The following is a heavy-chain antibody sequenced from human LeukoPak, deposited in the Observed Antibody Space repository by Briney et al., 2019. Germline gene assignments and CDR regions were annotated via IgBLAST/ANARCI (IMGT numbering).Heavy chain of an antibody. J-gene: IGHJ4*02. CDR2: INHSGST. CDR3: AREGVGATYFDY. V-gene: IGHV4-34*01. Sequence: PSETLSLTCAVYGGSFSGYYWSWIRQPPRRGLEWIGQINHSGSTNYNPSLKSRVTISVDTSKNQFSLKLTSATAADTAVYYCAREGVGATYFDYWGQGTLVTVSS. CDR1: GGSFSGYY. D-gene: IGHD1-26*01.